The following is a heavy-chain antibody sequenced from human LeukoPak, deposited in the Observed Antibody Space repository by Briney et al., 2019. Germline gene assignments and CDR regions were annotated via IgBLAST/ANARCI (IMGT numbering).Heavy chain of an antibody. J-gene: IGHJ4*02. CDR3: VRYTDSSYPD. V-gene: IGHV3-64D*06. CDR1: GFIFTPYA. D-gene: IGHD1-14*01. CDR2: ISSDGGGT. Sequence: GGSLRLSCSASGFIFTPYAMHWVRQAPGKGPEYVSAISSDGGGTYYTDSVKGRFTISRDNSKSTLYLQMSSLRPEDTAVYYCVRYTDSSYPDWGQGTLVTVSS.